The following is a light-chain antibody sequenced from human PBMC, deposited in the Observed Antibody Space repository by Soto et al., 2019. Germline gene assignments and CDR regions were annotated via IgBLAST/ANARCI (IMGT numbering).Light chain of an antibody. CDR3: QKYNSAPRT. CDR1: QGFGNY. CDR2: GAS. J-gene: IGKJ1*01. Sequence: DIQMTQSPSSLSASVGDRVTITCRASQGFGNYLAWYQQKPGKVPKLLIYGASSLQPGVPSRFSGSGAGTDFNLTISSLQPEDVATYFCQKYNSAPRTFGQGTKVEI. V-gene: IGKV1-27*01.